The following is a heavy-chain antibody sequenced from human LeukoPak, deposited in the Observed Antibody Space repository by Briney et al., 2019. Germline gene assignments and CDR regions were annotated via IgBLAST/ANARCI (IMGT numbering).Heavy chain of an antibody. J-gene: IGHJ6*03. CDR2: IMPIAGTA. CDR3: ASFIADAYYYYYYMDV. CDR1: GGTFSSYD. Sequence: ASVKVSCKASGGTFSSYDISWVRQAPGQGLEWMGGIMPIAGTANYAQKFQGRVTITADKSTSTAYMELSSLRAEDTAVYYCASFIADAYYYYYYMDVWGKGTTVTVSS. D-gene: IGHD2-21*01. V-gene: IGHV1-69*06.